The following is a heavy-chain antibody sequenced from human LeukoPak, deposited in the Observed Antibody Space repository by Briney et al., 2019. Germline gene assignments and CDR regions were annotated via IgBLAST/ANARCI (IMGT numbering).Heavy chain of an antibody. J-gene: IGHJ4*02. D-gene: IGHD6-13*01. Sequence: GGSLRLSCAASGFTFSSYWMSWVRQAPGKGLEWVANIKQDGSEKYYVDSVKGRFTISRDNAKNSLYLQMNSLRAEDTAAYYCARDTSSSRVPIFDYWGQGTLVTVSS. V-gene: IGHV3-7*01. CDR2: IKQDGSEK. CDR1: GFTFSSYW. CDR3: ARDTSSSRVPIFDY.